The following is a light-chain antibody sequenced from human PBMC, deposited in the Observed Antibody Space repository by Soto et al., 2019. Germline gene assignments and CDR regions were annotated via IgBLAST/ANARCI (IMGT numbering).Light chain of an antibody. J-gene: IGKJ5*01. V-gene: IGKV3-20*01. CDR1: QSVSSSQ. CDR2: GAS. Sequence: EIVLTQSPGTLSLSPGEGATLSCRAGQSVSSSQLAWFQQKPGQAPRLLVYGASSRATGIPDRFSGSVSGTDFTLAISRLEPGDFAVYYCQHYGGAPLTFGQGTRLEIK. CDR3: QHYGGAPLT.